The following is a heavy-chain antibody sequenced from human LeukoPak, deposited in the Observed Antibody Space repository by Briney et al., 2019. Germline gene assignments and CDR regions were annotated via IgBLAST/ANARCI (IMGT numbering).Heavy chain of an antibody. V-gene: IGHV4-59*08. D-gene: IGHD6-13*01. CDR3: ARTAAAGYDAFDI. CDR1: GGSISSYY. Sequence: PSETLSLTCTVSGGSISSYYWSWIRQPPGKGLEWIGYIYYSGSTNYNPSLKSRVTISVDTSKNQFSLKLSSVTAADTAVYYCARTAAAGYDAFDIWGQGTMVTVSS. CDR2: IYYSGST. J-gene: IGHJ3*02.